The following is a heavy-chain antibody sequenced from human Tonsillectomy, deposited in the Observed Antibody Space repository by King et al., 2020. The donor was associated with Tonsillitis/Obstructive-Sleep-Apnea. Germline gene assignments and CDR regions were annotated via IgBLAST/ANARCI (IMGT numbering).Heavy chain of an antibody. CDR3: ARNQDDYDFWSSYLAPGYMDV. V-gene: IGHV3-7*01. Sequence: VQLVESGGGLVQPGGSLRLSCAASGFTFSTYWMSWVRQAPGKGLEWVANIKQDGSEKYYVDSVKGRFTISRDNAKNSLYLQMNSLRAEDTAVYYCARNQDDYDFWSSYLAPGYMDVWGKGTTVTVSS. CDR2: IKQDGSEK. D-gene: IGHD3-3*01. J-gene: IGHJ6*03. CDR1: GFTFSTYW.